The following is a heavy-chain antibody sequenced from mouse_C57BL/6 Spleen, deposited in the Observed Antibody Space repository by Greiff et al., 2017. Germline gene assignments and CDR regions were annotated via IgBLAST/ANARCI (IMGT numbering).Heavy chain of an antibody. J-gene: IGHJ2*01. CDR3: ARSGSFDY. Sequence: VQLQQPGAELVKPGASVTLSCKASGYTFTSYWMHWVKQRPGQGLEWIGMIHPNSGSTNYNEKFKSKATLTVDNSSSTAYMQFSSLTSEDSAVYYCARSGSFDYWGQGTTLTVSS. CDR2: IHPNSGST. V-gene: IGHV1-64*01. D-gene: IGHD1-3*01. CDR1: GYTFTSYW.